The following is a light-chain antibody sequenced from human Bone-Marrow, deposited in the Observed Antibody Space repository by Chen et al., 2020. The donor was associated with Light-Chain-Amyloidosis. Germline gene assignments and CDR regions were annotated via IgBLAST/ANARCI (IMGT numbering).Light chain of an antibody. V-gene: IGKV4-1*01. CDR1: QSVLSTSNNKNY. J-gene: IGKJ4*01. CDR3: QQYLSAPLT. CDR2: WAS. Sequence: DIVMTQSPDSLAVSLGERATINCKSTQSVLSTSNNKNYIAWYQQKPGQPPKLLVSWASMRGSGVPDRLSCSGSGTDFTLTISSLQAEDGAVYYCQQYLSAPLTFGGGTKVEIK.